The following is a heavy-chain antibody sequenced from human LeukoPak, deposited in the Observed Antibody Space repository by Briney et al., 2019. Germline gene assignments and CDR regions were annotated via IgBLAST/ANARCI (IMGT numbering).Heavy chain of an antibody. CDR2: IYYSGST. CDR3: ARHWKYQPLSRYFDL. Sequence: SETLSLTCTVSGGSISSYYWSWIRQPPGKGLEWIGYIYYSGSTNYDSSLKSRVTISVDTSKNQFSLKLSSVTAADTAVYYCARHWKYQPLSRYFDLWGRGTLVTVSS. CDR1: GGSISSYY. V-gene: IGHV4-59*08. D-gene: IGHD2-2*01. J-gene: IGHJ2*01.